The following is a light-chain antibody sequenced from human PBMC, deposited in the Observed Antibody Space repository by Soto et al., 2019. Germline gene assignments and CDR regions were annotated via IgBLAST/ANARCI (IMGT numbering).Light chain of an antibody. V-gene: IGKV3-11*01. CDR2: DVS. CDR1: QSVSTY. CDR3: QHRSGWPPWT. Sequence: EIVLTQSPATLSLSPGERATLSCRASQSVSTYLAWYQQKPGQAPRLLIYDVSDRATGIPARFSGSGSGTNFTLTLSGLEPEDFAVYYCQHRSGWPPWTFGQGTKVQI. J-gene: IGKJ1*01.